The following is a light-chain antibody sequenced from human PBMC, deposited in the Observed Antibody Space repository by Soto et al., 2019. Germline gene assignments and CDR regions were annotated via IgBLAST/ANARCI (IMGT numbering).Light chain of an antibody. CDR3: HQRSAWLT. V-gene: IGKV3-11*01. J-gene: IGKJ2*01. CDR2: AAS. CDR1: QSVGTS. Sequence: EIVLTQSPATLSLSPGERATLSCRASQSVGTSLTWYQQTPGQPPRLLIYAASKRATDIPARFCGSGSATYFAPTISCRGPENFAVYYCHQRSAWLTFGYGTKREMK.